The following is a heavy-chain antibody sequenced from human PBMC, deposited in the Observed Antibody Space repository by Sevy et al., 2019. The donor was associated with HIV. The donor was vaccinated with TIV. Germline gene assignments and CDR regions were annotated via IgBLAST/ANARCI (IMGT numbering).Heavy chain of an antibody. CDR1: GFTFDDYA. V-gene: IGHV3-9*01. Sequence: GGSLRLSCAASGFTFDDYAMHWVRQAPGKGLEWVSGISWHSANIGYADSVKGRFTISRDNAKNSLYLQMNSLRAEDTALYYCAKAENRPYSSGWYDYWGHGTLVTVS. D-gene: IGHD6-19*01. CDR2: ISWHSANI. CDR3: AKAENRPYSSGWYDY. J-gene: IGHJ5*01.